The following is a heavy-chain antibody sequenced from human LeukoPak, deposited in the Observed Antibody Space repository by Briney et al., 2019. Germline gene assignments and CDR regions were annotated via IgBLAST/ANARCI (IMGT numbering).Heavy chain of an antibody. V-gene: IGHV1-3*01. CDR1: GYTFNSYA. Sequence: ASVKVACKASGYTFNSYAMHWVRQAPGQRLEWMGWINAGNGNTKYSQKFQGRVTITRDTSASTAYMELSSLRSEDTAVYYCARDIARKILWPGYWGQGTLVTVSS. CDR3: ARDIARKILWPGY. J-gene: IGHJ4*02. CDR2: INAGNGNT. D-gene: IGHD2/OR15-2a*01.